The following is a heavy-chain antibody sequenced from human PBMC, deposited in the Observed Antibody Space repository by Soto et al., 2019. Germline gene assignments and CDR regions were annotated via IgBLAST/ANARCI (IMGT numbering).Heavy chain of an antibody. J-gene: IGHJ1*01. Sequence: ASVKVSCKASGYTFTNYYMHWVRQAPGQGLEWMGVIHYSGATPTYAQKFQGRVTMARDTSTSTVYVELSSLTSEDTAIYYCAKDPRSITGTTSIEDFQHWGPGTLVTVSS. CDR3: AKDPRSITGTTSIEDFQH. CDR2: IHYSGATP. D-gene: IGHD1-20*01. V-gene: IGHV1-46*01. CDR1: GYTFTNYY.